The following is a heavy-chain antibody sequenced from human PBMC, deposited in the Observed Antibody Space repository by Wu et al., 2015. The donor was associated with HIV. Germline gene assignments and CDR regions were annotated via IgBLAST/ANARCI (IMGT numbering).Heavy chain of an antibody. Sequence: QAQLVQFGADMKKPGSSVKVTCKASGDGFTSYAVSWVRQAPGQGLEWMGWINPNSGGTNYAQKFQGRVTMTRDTSISTAYMELSRLRSDDTAVYYCARSRAVAETGDYWGQGTLVTVSS. CDR3: ARSRAVAETGDY. CDR1: GDGFTSYA. V-gene: IGHV1-2*02. D-gene: IGHD6-19*01. CDR2: INPNSGGT. J-gene: IGHJ4*02.